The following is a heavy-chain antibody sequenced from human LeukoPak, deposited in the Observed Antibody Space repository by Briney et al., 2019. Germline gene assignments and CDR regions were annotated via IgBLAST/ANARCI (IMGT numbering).Heavy chain of an antibody. CDR1: GFTFDYFT. Sequence: GGSLRLSRAASGFTFDYFTMYWVRQSPGKGLEWVSLISLDGNNAYYADSVSGRFTISRDNSKNFLYLQMNSLTSEDTALYYCAKGRRRGYAYGTIDSWGQGTLVTVSS. V-gene: IGHV3-43*01. CDR2: ISLDGNNA. J-gene: IGHJ4*02. D-gene: IGHD5-18*01. CDR3: AKGRRRGYAYGTIDS.